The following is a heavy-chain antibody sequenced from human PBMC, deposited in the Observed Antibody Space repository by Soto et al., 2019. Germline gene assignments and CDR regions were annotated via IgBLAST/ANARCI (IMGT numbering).Heavy chain of an antibody. CDR2: IWYDGSNK. J-gene: IGHJ6*02. CDR3: ARDAYCSSTSCYTGEDYYYYGMDV. CDR1: GFTFSSYG. Sequence: AGGSLRLSCAASGFTFSSYGMHWVRQAPGKGLEWVAVIWYDGSNKYYADSVKGRFTISRDNSKNTLYLQMNSLRAEDTAVYYCARDAYCSSTSCYTGEDYYYYGMDVWGQGTTVTVSS. D-gene: IGHD2-2*02. V-gene: IGHV3-33*01.